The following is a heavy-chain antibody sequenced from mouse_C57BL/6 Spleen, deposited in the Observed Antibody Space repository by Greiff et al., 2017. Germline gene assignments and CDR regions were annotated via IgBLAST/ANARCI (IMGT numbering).Heavy chain of an antibody. D-gene: IGHD2-5*01. CDR2: ISDGGSYT. V-gene: IGHV5-4*01. Sequence: EVQLVESGGGLVKPGGSLKLSCAASGFTFSSYAMSWVRQTPEKRLEWVATISDGGSYTYYPDNVKGRFTISRDNAKNNLYLQMSHLKSEDTAMYYGARAGGSNYDYFDVWGTGTTVTVSS. J-gene: IGHJ1*03. CDR3: ARAGGSNYDYFDV. CDR1: GFTFSSYA.